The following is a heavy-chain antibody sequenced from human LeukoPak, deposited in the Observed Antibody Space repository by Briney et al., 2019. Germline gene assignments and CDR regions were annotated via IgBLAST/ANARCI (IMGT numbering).Heavy chain of an antibody. V-gene: IGHV3-21*01. CDR1: GFTFSSYS. CDR2: ISSSSSYI. CDR3: ATSIAADFDY. J-gene: IGHJ4*02. Sequence: GGSLRLSCAASGFTFSSYSMNWVRQAPGKGLEWVSSISSSSSYIYYADSVKGRFTISRDNSKNTLYLQMNSLRAEDTAVYYCATSIAADFDYWGQGTLVTVSS. D-gene: IGHD6-6*01.